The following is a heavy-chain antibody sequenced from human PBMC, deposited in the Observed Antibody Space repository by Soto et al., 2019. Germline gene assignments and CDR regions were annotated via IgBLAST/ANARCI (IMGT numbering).Heavy chain of an antibody. CDR3: TSGDFWSGYFYGMDV. CDR1: GFTFGDYA. J-gene: IGHJ6*02. CDR2: IRSKAYGGTT. V-gene: IGHV3-49*04. D-gene: IGHD3-3*01. Sequence: SLRLCCTASGFTFGDYAMSWVRQAPGKGLEWVGFIRSKAYGGTTEYAASVKGRFTISRDDSKSIAYLQMNSLKTEDTAVYYCTSGDFWSGYFYGMDVWGQGTTVTVSS.